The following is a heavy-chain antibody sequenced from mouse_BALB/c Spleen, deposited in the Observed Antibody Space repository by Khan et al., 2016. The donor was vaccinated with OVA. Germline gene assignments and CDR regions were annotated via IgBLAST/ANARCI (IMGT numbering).Heavy chain of an antibody. J-gene: IGHJ2*01. CDR2: ISYSGNT. V-gene: IGHV3-2*02. CDR3: ARVYGGDFDY. D-gene: IGHD1-1*01. CDR1: GYSITTDYA. Sequence: EVQLVESGPGLVKPSQSLSLTCTVTGYSITTDYAWNWIRQFPGNKLEWMGYISYSGNTKYNPSLKSRISITRDTSKNQFFLQLKSVTTEDTARYYCARVYGGDFDYGGQGTTRTVSS.